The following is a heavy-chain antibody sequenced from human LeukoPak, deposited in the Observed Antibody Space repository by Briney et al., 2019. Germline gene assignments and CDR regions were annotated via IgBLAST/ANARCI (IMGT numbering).Heavy chain of an antibody. V-gene: IGHV4-59*12. J-gene: IGHJ4*02. CDR2: IYYSGST. D-gene: IGHD3-10*01. Sequence: SETLSLTCTVSGGSISSYYWSWIRQPPGKGLEWIGYIYYSGSTNYNPSLKSRVTISVDTSKNQFSLKLTSVTAADTAVYYCARFHIRGVYYFDYWGQGTLVTVSS. CDR1: GGSISSYY. CDR3: ARFHIRGVYYFDY.